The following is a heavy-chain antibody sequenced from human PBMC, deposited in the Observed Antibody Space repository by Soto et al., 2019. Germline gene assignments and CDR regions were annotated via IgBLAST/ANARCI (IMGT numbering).Heavy chain of an antibody. CDR1: GFTFSSYS. J-gene: IGHJ6*02. Sequence: EVQLVESGGGLVQPGGSLRLSCAASGFTFSSYSMNWVRQAPGKGLEWVSYISSSSSTIYYADSVKGRFTISRDNAKNSLYLQMNSLRDEDTAVYYCARDPPRIAARPDYGMDVWRQGTTVTVSS. V-gene: IGHV3-48*02. D-gene: IGHD6-6*01. CDR3: ARDPPRIAARPDYGMDV. CDR2: ISSSSSTI.